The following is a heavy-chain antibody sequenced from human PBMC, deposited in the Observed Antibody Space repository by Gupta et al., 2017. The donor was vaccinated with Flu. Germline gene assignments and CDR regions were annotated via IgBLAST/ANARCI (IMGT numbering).Heavy chain of an antibody. CDR1: GGSFSGYY. D-gene: IGHD2-2*01. J-gene: IGHJ6*02. CDR3: ARVKCSSTSCRDYYYYGMDV. V-gene: IGHV4-34*01. Sequence: QVQLQQWGAGLLKPSETLSLTCAVYGGSFSGYYWSWIRQPPGKGLEWIGEINHSGSTNYNPSLKSRVTISVDTSKNQFSLKLSSVTAADTAVYYCARVKCSSTSCRDYYYYGMDVWGQGTTVTVSS. CDR2: INHSGST.